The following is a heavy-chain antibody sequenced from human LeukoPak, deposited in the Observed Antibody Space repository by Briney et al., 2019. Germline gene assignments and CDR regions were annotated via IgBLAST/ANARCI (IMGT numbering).Heavy chain of an antibody. Sequence: GESLKISCKGSGYSFTSYWIGWVRQMPGKGLEWMGIIYPGDSDTRYSPSFQGQVTISADKSISTAYLQWSSLKASDTAMYYCARAPYCGGDCYSAPTDYFDYWGQGTLVTVSS. CDR1: GYSFTSYW. D-gene: IGHD2-21*02. V-gene: IGHV5-51*01. CDR2: IYPGDSDT. CDR3: ARAPYCGGDCYSAPTDYFDY. J-gene: IGHJ4*02.